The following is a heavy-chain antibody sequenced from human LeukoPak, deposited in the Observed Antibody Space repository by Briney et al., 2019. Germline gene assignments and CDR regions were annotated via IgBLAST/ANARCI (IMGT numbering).Heavy chain of an antibody. D-gene: IGHD1-26*01. CDR3: ARDPPGGSLDY. V-gene: IGHV3-7*01. CDR2: IKQDGSEK. CDR1: GFTFSSCW. J-gene: IGHJ4*02. Sequence: GGSLRLSCAASGFTFSSCWMSWVRQAPGKGLEWVANIKQDGSEKYYVDSVEGRFTISRDNAKNSLYLQMNSLRAEDTAVYYCARDPPGGSLDYWGQGTLVTVSS.